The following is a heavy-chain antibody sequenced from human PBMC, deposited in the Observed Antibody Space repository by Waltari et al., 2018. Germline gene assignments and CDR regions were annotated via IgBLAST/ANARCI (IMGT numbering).Heavy chain of an antibody. V-gene: IGHV3-48*01. J-gene: IGHJ3*02. CDR2: ISSSSSTI. D-gene: IGHD3-22*01. CDR1: GFTFSSYS. CDR3: AREPLDSSGYYQGGAFDI. Sequence: EVQLVESGGGLVQPGGSLRLSCVASGFTFSSYSMNWVRQAPGKGLEGVSYISSSSSTIYYADSVKGRFTISRDNAKNSLYLQMNSLRAEDTAVYYCAREPLDSSGYYQGGAFDIWGQGTMVTVSS.